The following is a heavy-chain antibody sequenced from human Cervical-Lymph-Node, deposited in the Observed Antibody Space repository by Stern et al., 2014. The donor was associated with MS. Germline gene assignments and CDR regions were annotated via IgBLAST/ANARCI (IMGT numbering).Heavy chain of an antibody. Sequence: VQLVESGGGVVHPGISLRLSCVTSGFDFDKFAIHWVRQAPGKGLEWVAVISYDAATKYYAGFVEGRFTISRDYSKSTVFLQMNNLKGEDTALYFCARIPFGSGTLDYWGQGTRVTVSS. J-gene: IGHJ4*02. CDR1: GFDFDKFA. V-gene: IGHV3-30*14. D-gene: IGHD3-10*01. CDR3: ARIPFGSGTLDY. CDR2: ISYDAATK.